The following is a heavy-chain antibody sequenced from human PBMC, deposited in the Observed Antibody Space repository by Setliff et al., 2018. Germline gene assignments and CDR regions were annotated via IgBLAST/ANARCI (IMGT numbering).Heavy chain of an antibody. V-gene: IGHV5-51*01. Sequence: RGESLKISCKASGYSFTTSWIAWVRQMPGKGLEWMGVIYPGDYDTSYSPSFQGRVTISVDKSSNTAYLQWSSLKASDTAMYYCARDTNYEGAYDSWGQGTMVTVSS. CDR3: ARDTNYEGAYDS. D-gene: IGHD3-3*01. CDR2: IYPGDYDT. CDR1: GYSFTTSW. J-gene: IGHJ4*02.